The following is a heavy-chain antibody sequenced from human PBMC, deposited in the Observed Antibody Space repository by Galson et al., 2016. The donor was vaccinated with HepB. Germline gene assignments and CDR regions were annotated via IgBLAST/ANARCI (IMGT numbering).Heavy chain of an antibody. CDR1: GFTFSIHD. V-gene: IGHV3-13*01. Sequence: SLRLSCAASGFTFSIHDMHWVRQVTGKGLEWVSAIETAGNTYYPDSVTGRFTISRENAKNSLYLQMNDLRAGDTAVYYCGRGKSLLTMPWNYGLDVWGKGTAVTVSS. CDR3: GRGKSLLTMPWNYGLDV. CDR2: IETAGNT. J-gene: IGHJ6*04. D-gene: IGHD1-1*01.